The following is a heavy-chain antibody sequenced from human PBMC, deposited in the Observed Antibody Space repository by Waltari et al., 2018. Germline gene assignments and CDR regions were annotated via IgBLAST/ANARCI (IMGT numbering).Heavy chain of an antibody. CDR1: GYTFTGYY. D-gene: IGHD3-3*01. CDR2: IKPNRGGT. CDR3: STRSFGVVNAFEI. V-gene: IGHV1-2*06. Sequence: QVQLVQSGAEVTKPGASVKVYCKASGYTFTGYYMHWVGQAPGQGLEWMGRIKPNRGGTNYAENFQGRVTITADRSTDTVYMELSSVRSEDTAVYYCSTRSFGVVNAFEIWGQGTMVIVSS. J-gene: IGHJ3*02.